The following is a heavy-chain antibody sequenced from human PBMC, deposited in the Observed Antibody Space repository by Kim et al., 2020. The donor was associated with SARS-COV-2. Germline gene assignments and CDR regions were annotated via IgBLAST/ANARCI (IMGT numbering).Heavy chain of an antibody. CDR3: ARVDRLLQLEGYYYGMGV. V-gene: IGHV4-59*01. CDR2: IYKSGSV. Sequence: SETLSLTCTVSGAPIPTNYWSWIRQPPGKRLEWIGYIYKSGSVNYNPSLKSRVTISVDTSKSQFSLKLSSVTAADTAIYYCARVDRLLQLEGYYYGMGVWGQGTTVTVSS. J-gene: IGHJ6*02. CDR1: GAPIPTNY. D-gene: IGHD1-1*01.